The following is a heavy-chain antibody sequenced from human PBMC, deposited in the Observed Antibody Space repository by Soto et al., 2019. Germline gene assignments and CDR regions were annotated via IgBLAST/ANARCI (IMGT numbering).Heavy chain of an antibody. CDR3: AKGPRYSGDYFPFGC. CDR2: ISGSGGST. V-gene: IGHV3-23*01. D-gene: IGHD2-21*02. Sequence: PXGSLRLSCASSVFMFSSYGMSCVRQSPGKGLEWVSSISGSGGSTYYADSVKGRFTISRDNSKSTLYLQMSSLRAEDTAVYSCAKGPRYSGDYFPFGCLGQGTMV. CDR1: VFMFSSYG. J-gene: IGHJ4*02.